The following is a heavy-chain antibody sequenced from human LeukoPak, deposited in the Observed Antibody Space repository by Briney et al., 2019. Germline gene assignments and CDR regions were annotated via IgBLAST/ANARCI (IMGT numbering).Heavy chain of an antibody. V-gene: IGHV3-23*01. CDR1: GFTFSKYA. CDR2: ISGSGAST. Sequence: GGSLRLSCAASGFTFSKYAMTWVRQAPGKGLEWVSGISGSGASTYYADSVKGRFTISRDNSKNTLYLQMNSLRAEDTAVYYCARGGGDYPDYWGQGTLVTVSS. J-gene: IGHJ4*02. D-gene: IGHD4-17*01. CDR3: ARGGGDYPDY.